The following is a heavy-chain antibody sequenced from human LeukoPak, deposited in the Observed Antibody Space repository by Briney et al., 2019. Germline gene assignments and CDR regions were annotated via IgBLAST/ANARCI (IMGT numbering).Heavy chain of an antibody. D-gene: IGHD3-22*01. CDR1: GFTFSDYY. V-gene: IGHV3-11*04. CDR2: ISSSGSTI. J-gene: IGHJ6*03. Sequence: GGSLRLSCAASGFTFSDYYMSWIRQAPGKGLEWVSYISSSGSTIYYAGSVKGRFTISRDNAKNSLYLQMNSLRAEDTAVYYCARTPYDSSGYYASDYMDVWGKGTTVTVSS. CDR3: ARTPYDSSGYYASDYMDV.